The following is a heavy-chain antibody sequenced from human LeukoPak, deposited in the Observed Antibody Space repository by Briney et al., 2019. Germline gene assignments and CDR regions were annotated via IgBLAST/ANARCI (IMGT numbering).Heavy chain of an antibody. CDR3: AGANGGYYDY. J-gene: IGHJ4*02. CDR1: GGSFSSSSYY. CDR2: IYYSGGT. D-gene: IGHD3-22*01. Sequence: SETLSLTCTVSGGSFSSSSYYWGWIRQPPGKGLEWIGSIYYSGGTYYNPSLKSRVTMSVDTSKNQFSLKLTSVTAADTAVYYCAGANGGYYDYWGQGTLVTVSS. V-gene: IGHV4-39*01.